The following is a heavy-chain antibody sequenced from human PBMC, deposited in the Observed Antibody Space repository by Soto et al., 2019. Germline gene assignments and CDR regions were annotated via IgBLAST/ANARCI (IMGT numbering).Heavy chain of an antibody. V-gene: IGHV3-74*01. J-gene: IGHJ4*02. CDR1: GFAFSSEW. CDR2: IDPYDTGI. D-gene: IGHD2-15*01. Sequence: GGSLSLSCAASGFAFSSEWMHWVRQAPGKGLVWVSRIDPYDTGITYADSVKGQFTISRDNAKNTLYLQMNSLRAEDTAVYYCTSDTFGARDSWGQGTLVTVSS. CDR3: TSDTFGARDS.